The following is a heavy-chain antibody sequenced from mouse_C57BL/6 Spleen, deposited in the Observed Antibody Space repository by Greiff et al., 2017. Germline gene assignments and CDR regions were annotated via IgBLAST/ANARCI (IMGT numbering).Heavy chain of an antibody. CDR2: IYPGSGST. Sequence: QVQLQQPGAELVKPGASVKMSCKASGYTFTSYWITWVKQRPGQGLEWIGDIYPGSGSTNYNEKFKSTATLTVDTSSSAAYMQLSSLTSEDSAVYYCARGETGDWYFDVWGKGTTVTVSS. V-gene: IGHV1-55*01. CDR1: GYTFTSYW. D-gene: IGHD1-1*02. CDR3: ARGETGDWYFDV. J-gene: IGHJ1*03.